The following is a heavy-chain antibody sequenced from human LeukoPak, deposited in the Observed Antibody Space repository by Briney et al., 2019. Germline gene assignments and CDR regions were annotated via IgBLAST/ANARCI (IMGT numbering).Heavy chain of an antibody. CDR2: INPSGGST. CDR1: GYTFTSYY. V-gene: IGHV1-46*01. J-gene: IGHJ4*02. D-gene: IGHD5-18*01. Sequence: ASVKVSCKASGYTFTSYYMHWVRQAPGQGLEWMGIINPSGGSTSYAQKFQGRVTMTTDTSTSTAYMELRSLRSDDTAVYYCARDAGMGGYSYGFLGQPGLRRPGERKFDYWGQGTLVTVSS. CDR3: ARDAGMGGYSYGFLGQPGLRRPGERKFDY.